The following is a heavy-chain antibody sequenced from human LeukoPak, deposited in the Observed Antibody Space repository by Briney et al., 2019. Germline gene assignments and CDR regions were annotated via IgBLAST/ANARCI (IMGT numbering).Heavy chain of an antibody. CDR2: IYYSGST. V-gene: IGHV4-31*03. D-gene: IGHD6-13*01. Sequence: PSQTLSLTCTVSGGSISSGGYSWSWIRQHPGKGLEWIGYIYYSGSTYYNPSLKSRVTISVDTSKNQFSLKLSSVTAADTAVYYCARESSYSSSWIDPWGQGTLVTVSS. J-gene: IGHJ5*02. CDR3: ARESSYSSSWIDP. CDR1: GGSISSGGYS.